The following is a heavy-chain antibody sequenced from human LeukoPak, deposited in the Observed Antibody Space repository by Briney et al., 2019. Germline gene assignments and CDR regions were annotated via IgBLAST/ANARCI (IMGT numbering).Heavy chain of an antibody. Sequence: GVLRLSCAASGFTVSSNYMSWVRQAPGKGLEWVSVIYSGGSTYYADSVKGRFTISRDNSKNTLYLQVNSLRAEDTAVYYCARFTDYAIWGQGTLVTVSS. D-gene: IGHD3-9*01. CDR2: IYSGGST. V-gene: IGHV3-53*01. CDR1: GFTVSSNY. J-gene: IGHJ4*02. CDR3: ARFTDYAI.